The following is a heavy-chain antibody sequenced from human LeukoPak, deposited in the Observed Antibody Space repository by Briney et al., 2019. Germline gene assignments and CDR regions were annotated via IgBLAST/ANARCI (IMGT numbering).Heavy chain of an antibody. J-gene: IGHJ2*01. D-gene: IGHD3-22*01. CDR1: GGSFSGYY. V-gene: IGHV4-34*01. Sequence: PSETLSLTCAVYGGSFSGYYWSWIRQPPGKGLEWIGEINHSGSTNYNPSLKSRVTISVDTSKNQFSLKLSSVTAADTAVYYCARRSSYYDSSGYYRIYWYFDLWGRAPWSLSPQ. CDR3: ARRSSYYDSSGYYRIYWYFDL. CDR2: INHSGST.